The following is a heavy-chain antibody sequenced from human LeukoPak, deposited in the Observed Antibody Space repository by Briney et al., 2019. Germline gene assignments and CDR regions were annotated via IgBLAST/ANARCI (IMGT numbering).Heavy chain of an antibody. D-gene: IGHD4-23*01. CDR2: INHSGST. J-gene: IGHJ4*02. V-gene: IGHV4-34*01. CDR3: AGLGGGNSGVDY. CDR1: GGSFSGYY. Sequence: PSETLSLTCAVYGGSFSGYYWSWIRQPPGKGLEWIGEINHSGSTNYNPSLKSRVTISVDTSKNQFSLKLSSVTAADTAVYYCAGLGGGNSGVDYGGRETLVTAS.